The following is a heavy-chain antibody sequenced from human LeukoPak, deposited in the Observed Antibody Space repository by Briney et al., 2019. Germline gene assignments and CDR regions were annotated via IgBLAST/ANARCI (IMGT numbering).Heavy chain of an antibody. V-gene: IGHV3-23*01. CDR3: AKDHGAEEYYYDSSGHYAFFDY. Sequence: GGFLRLSCAASGFTFSSYAMSWVRQAPGKGLEWVSAISGSGGSTYYADSVKGRFTISRDNSKNTLYLQMNSLRAEDTAVYYCAKDHGAEEYYYDSSGHYAFFDYWGQGTLVTVSS. D-gene: IGHD3-22*01. CDR2: ISGSGGST. CDR1: GFTFSSYA. J-gene: IGHJ4*02.